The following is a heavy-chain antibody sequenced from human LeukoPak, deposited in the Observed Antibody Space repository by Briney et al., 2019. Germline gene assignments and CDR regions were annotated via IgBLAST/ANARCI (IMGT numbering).Heavy chain of an antibody. CDR3: ARDRGLRQWLSY. CDR2: ISSSSSSYI. CDR1: GFTFNNYN. Sequence: GGSLRLSCAASGFTFNNYNMIWVRQAPGKGLEWVSSISSSSSSYIYYADSVKGRFTISRDNSKNTLYLQMNSLRAEDTAVYYCARDRGLRQWLSYWGQGTLVTVSS. J-gene: IGHJ4*02. D-gene: IGHD6-19*01. V-gene: IGHV3-21*04.